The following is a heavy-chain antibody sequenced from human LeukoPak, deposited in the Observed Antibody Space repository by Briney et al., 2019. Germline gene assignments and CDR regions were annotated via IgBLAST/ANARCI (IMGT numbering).Heavy chain of an antibody. CDR2: ISSSGSTI. D-gene: IGHD3-16*01. V-gene: IGHV3-48*03. J-gene: IGHJ2*01. Sequence: GGSLRLSCAAFGFTFSSYEMNWVRQAPGKGLEWVSYISSSGSTIYYADSVKGRFTISRDNARSSLYLQMNSLRADDTAVYSCARVGGGSSYWYFDLWGRGTLVTVSS. CDR1: GFTFSSYE. CDR3: ARVGGGSSYWYFDL.